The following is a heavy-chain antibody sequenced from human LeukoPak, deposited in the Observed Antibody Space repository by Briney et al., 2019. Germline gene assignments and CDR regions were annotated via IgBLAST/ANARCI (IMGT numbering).Heavy chain of an antibody. CDR1: GYTLTELS. Sequence: GASVKVSCKVSGYTLTELSMHWVRQAPGKGLEWMGGFDPEDGETIYAQKFQGRVTMTEDTSTDTAYMELSSLRSEDTAVYYCATIPGIAVAGVMYVWGKGTTVTVSS. CDR3: ATIPGIAVAGVMYV. V-gene: IGHV1-24*01. D-gene: IGHD6-19*01. J-gene: IGHJ6*04. CDR2: FDPEDGET.